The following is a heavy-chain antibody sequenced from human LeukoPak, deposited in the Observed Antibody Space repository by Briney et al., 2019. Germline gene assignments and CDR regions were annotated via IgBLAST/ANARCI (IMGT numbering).Heavy chain of an antibody. CDR2: ISDSGDRT. J-gene: IGHJ4*02. D-gene: IGHD6-19*01. Sequence: PGGSLRLSCAASGFAFSSLDTGWVRQAPGKGLEWVSAISDSGDRTYYADYVKGRFTLSRDNSKNTLYLQMNSLRAEDTAVYYCAKDARRSSGWWFFDHWGQGTLVTVSS. CDR3: AKDARRSSGWWFFDH. CDR1: GFAFSSLD. V-gene: IGHV3-23*01.